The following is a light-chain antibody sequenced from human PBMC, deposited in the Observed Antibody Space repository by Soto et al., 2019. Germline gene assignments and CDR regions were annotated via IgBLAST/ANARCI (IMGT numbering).Light chain of an antibody. CDR2: EVT. V-gene: IGLV2-23*02. J-gene: IGLJ1*01. Sequence: QSVLTQPASVSGSPGQSITISCTGTSSDVGSYNLVSWYQQHPGKAPKLIIYEVTKRPSGVSNRFSGSKSGNTASLTISGLQAEDEADYYCCSYAGSSILYFFGTGTKVTVL. CDR3: CSYAGSSILYF. CDR1: SSDVGSYNL.